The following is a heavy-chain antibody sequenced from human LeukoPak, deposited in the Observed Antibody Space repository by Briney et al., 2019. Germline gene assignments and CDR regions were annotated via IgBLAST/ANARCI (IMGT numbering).Heavy chain of an antibody. J-gene: IGHJ5*02. CDR2: ISGSGGST. V-gene: IGHV3-23*01. D-gene: IGHD3-3*01. CDR3: AKAFGHYDFWSGYFQGWFDP. CDR1: GLTFSSYA. Sequence: GGSLRLSCAASGLTFSSYAMSWVRQAPGKGLEWVSAISGSGGSTYYADSVKGRFTISRDNSKNTLYLQMNSLRAEDTAVYYCAKAFGHYDFWSGYFQGWFDPWGQGTLVTVSS.